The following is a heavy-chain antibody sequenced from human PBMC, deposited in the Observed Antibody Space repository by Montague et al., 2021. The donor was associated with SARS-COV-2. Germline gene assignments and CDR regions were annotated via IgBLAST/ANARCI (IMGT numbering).Heavy chain of an antibody. CDR2: IYYTGIT. D-gene: IGHD6-25*01. V-gene: IGHV4-59*11. CDR3: ARGSGSARATWFDP. CDR1: GGSIGSHY. Sequence: SETLSLTCTVSGGSIGSHYWSWIRLPPGKGLEWVGHIYYTGITKYKSYLKSRVTISVDTSKNQLSLKLDSVTAADTAVYYCARGSGSARATWFDPWGQGTLVTVSS. J-gene: IGHJ5*02.